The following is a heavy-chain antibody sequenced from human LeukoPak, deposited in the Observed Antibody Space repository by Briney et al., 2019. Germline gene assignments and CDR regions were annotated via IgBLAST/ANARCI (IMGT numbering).Heavy chain of an antibody. J-gene: IGHJ4*02. V-gene: IGHV3-74*01. D-gene: IGHD5-12*01. CDR2: INSDGSST. CDR3: ASFGYSGPSGDY. Sequence: PGGSLRLSCAASGFTFSSYWMHWVRQAPGKGLVWVSRINSDGSSTSYADSVKGRFTISRDNAKNTLYLQMNSLRAEDTAVYYCASFGYSGPSGDYWSQGTLVTVSS. CDR1: GFTFSSYW.